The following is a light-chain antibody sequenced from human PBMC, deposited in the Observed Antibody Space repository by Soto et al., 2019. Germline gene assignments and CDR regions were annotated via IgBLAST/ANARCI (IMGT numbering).Light chain of an antibody. J-gene: IGKJ4*01. CDR3: QQHGDSPLT. CDR2: GAS. V-gene: IGKV3-20*01. Sequence: DIVLSQSPGTLSLSPGDRATLSCRASQSVRSNYLAWYQQKPGQAPRLLIYGASSRATGIPDRFSGSGSGTDFTLTISRLEPEDFAVYYCQQHGDSPLTFGGGTKVEIK. CDR1: QSVRSNY.